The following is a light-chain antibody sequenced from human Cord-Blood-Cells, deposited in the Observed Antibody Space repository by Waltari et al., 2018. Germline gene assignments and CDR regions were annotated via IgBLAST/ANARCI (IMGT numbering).Light chain of an antibody. J-gene: IGKJ3*01. CDR3: QQYNNWPPFT. CDR2: GAS. CDR1: QSVSSN. V-gene: IGKV3D-15*01. Sequence: EIVMTPSPATLSVSPGERATLSCRASQSVSSNLAWYQQKPGQAPRLLIYGASTSATGIPARFSGSGSGTEFTLTISSLQSEDFAVYYCQQYNNWPPFTFGPGTKVDIK.